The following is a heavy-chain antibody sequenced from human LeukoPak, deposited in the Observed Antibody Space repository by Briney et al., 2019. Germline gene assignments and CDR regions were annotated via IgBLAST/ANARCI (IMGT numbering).Heavy chain of an antibody. CDR1: GYTFTSYG. D-gene: IGHD3-10*01. Sequence: ASVKVSCKASGYTFTSYGISWVRQAPGQGLEWMGWISAYNGNTNYAQKLQGRVTMTTDTSTSTAYMELRSLRSDDTAVYYCARGSGPLTLWDNWFDPWGQGTLVTVSS. V-gene: IGHV1-18*01. J-gene: IGHJ5*02. CDR3: ARGSGPLTLWDNWFDP. CDR2: ISAYNGNT.